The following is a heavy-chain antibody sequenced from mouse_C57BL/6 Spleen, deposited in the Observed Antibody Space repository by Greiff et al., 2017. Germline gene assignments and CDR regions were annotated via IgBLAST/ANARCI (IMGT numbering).Heavy chain of an antibody. CDR2: ISSGGSYT. Sequence: DVKLVESGGDLVKPGGSLKLSCAASGFTFSSYGMSWVRQTPDKRLEWVATISSGGSYTYYPDSVKGRFTISRDNAKNTLYLQMSSLKSEDTAMYYCARHNWDYGRYFDVWGTGTTVTVSS. D-gene: IGHD2-4*01. CDR1: GFTFSSYG. CDR3: ARHNWDYGRYFDV. J-gene: IGHJ1*03. V-gene: IGHV5-6*02.